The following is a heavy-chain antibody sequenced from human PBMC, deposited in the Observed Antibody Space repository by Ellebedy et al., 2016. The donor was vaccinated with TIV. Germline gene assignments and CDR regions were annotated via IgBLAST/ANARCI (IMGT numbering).Heavy chain of an antibody. CDR1: GFRFRNFA. CDR3: ARDSASHLRFSYTDY. J-gene: IGHJ4*02. Sequence: GESLKISXVVSGFRFRNFAMSWVRQAPGKGLEWVASVSGSGDLTFHSDAVKGRFTVSRDNAKNTLYLQMNSLRAEDTAVYYCARDSASHLRFSYTDYWGRGTLIAVSS. V-gene: IGHV3-23*01. CDR2: VSGSGDLT. D-gene: IGHD4-11*01.